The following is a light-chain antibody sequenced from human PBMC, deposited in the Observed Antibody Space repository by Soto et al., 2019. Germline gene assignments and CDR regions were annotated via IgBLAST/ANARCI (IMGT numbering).Light chain of an antibody. J-gene: IGKJ2*01. Sequence: EIVMTQSPATLSVSPGERATLSCRASQSVSSNLAWYQQKPGQAPRLLIYGASTRATGIPARFSGSGSGTEVTLTISSLQSEDLAVYYCQQYNNWPPYTFGQGTKLEIK. CDR1: QSVSSN. CDR3: QQYNNWPPYT. CDR2: GAS. V-gene: IGKV3-15*01.